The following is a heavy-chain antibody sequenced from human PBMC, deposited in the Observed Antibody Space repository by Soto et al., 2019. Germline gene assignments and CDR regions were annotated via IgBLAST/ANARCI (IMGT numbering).Heavy chain of an antibody. CDR3: ARAPELTGYGSGGRCSPGYWFDP. Sequence: ASVKVSCKASGYTFTGYYMHWVRQAPGQGLEWMGWINPNSGGTNYAQKFQGRVTMTRDTSISTAYMELSRLRSDDTAGYYCARAPELTGYGSGGRCSPGYWFDPWGQGTLVTV. CDR1: GYTFTGYY. D-gene: IGHD2-15*01. CDR2: INPNSGGT. J-gene: IGHJ5*02. V-gene: IGHV1-2*02.